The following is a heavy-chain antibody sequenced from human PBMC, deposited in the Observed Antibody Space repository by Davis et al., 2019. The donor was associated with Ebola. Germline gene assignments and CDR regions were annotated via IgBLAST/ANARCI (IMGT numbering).Heavy chain of an antibody. CDR3: ARNLEPLPWDV. D-gene: IGHD1-1*01. J-gene: IGHJ6*02. CDR1: GYSFTSYW. CDR2: IDPSDSYT. V-gene: IGHV5-10-1*01. Sequence: GESLKISCQGSGYSFTSYWIGWVRQLPGKGLEWMGRIDPSDSYTNYSPSFQGHVTISADKSISTAYLQWSSLKASDTATYYCARNLEPLPWDVWGQGTTVTVSS.